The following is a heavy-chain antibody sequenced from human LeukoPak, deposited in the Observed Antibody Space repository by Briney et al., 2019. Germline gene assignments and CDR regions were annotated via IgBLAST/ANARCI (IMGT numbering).Heavy chain of an antibody. J-gene: IGHJ3*01. V-gene: IGHV1-2*02. Sequence: ASVKVSCKASGYTFTSYDINWVRQAPGQGLEWMGWINPNSGGTNYAQKFQGRVTMTRDTSISTAYMELSRLRSDDTAVYYCARGGVGAGTGAFDLWGQGTMVTVSS. CDR1: GYTFTSYD. CDR3: ARGGVGAGTGAFDL. D-gene: IGHD6-19*01. CDR2: INPNSGGT.